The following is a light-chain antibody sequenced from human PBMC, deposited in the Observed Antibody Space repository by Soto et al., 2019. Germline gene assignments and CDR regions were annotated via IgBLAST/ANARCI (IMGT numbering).Light chain of an antibody. CDR3: QQYDQSLWT. V-gene: IGKV3-20*01. CDR2: GVS. CDR1: QSVSASQ. J-gene: IGKJ1*01. Sequence: EIVLTQSPGTLSLSPGERATLSYRAGQSVSASQLAWYQQKPGQAPRLLIYGVSSRATGIPDRFSGSGSGTDFTLTISRLEPEDFAVYFGQQYDQSLWTFGQGTKVDIK.